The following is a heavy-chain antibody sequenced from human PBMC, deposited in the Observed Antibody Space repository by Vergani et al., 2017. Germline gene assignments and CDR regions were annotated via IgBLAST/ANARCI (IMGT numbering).Heavy chain of an antibody. D-gene: IGHD6-13*01. J-gene: IGHJ6*02. CDR3: ARDRIAAAGRYGMDV. CDR2: IYYSGST. Sequence: QVQLQESGPGLVKPSETLSLTCTVSGGSVSSGSYYWSWIRQPPGKGLEWIGYIYYSGSTNYNPSLKSRVTISVDTSKNQFSLKLSSVTAADTAVYYCARDRIAAAGRYGMDVWGQGP. CDR1: GGSVSSGSYY. V-gene: IGHV4-61*01.